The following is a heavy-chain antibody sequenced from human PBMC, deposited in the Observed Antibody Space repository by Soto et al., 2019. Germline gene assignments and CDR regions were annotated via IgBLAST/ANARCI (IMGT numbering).Heavy chain of an antibody. D-gene: IGHD3-3*01. CDR3: VKGDYDFWSGYLRNPGYGMDV. Sequence: SQTLSLPCAISGDSVSSNSAAWNWIRQSPSRGLEWLGRTYYRSKWYNDYAVSVKSRITINPDTSKNQFSLQLNSVTPEDTAVYYCVKGDYDFWSGYLRNPGYGMDVWGQGTTVTVSS. CDR1: GDSVSSNSAA. V-gene: IGHV6-1*01. J-gene: IGHJ6*02. CDR2: TYYRSKWYN.